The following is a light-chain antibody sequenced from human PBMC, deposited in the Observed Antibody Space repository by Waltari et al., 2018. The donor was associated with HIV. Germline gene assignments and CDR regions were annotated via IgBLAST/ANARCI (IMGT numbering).Light chain of an antibody. J-gene: IGKJ4*01. CDR3: QQRTDSIT. CDR1: QTVNTY. V-gene: IGKV3-11*01. Sequence: EIVLTQSPATLSLSPGGRATLFCRASQTVNTYLAWYQQKPGQAPSLVIYDASTRATGVPARFSGSGSGTDFTLTISSLEPDDVAVYDCQQRTDSITFGGGTKVEIK. CDR2: DAS.